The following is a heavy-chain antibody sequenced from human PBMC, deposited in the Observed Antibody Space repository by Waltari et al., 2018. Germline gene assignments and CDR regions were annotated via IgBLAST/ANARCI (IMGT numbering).Heavy chain of an antibody. J-gene: IGHJ4*02. CDR2: ISGYNGDT. CDR1: GYTFNTYD. V-gene: IGHV1-18*01. D-gene: IGHD3-22*01. CDR3: ARLYDNSYYNYASDY. Sequence: QVQLVQSGAEVKKPGASVKVSCTASGYTFNTYDVAWVRQAPGQGREWMGWISGYNGDTKFAQKFQDRLTMTTDTSTDTAYMELRSLRSDDTAVYYCARLYDNSYYNYASDYWGQGTLVTVSS.